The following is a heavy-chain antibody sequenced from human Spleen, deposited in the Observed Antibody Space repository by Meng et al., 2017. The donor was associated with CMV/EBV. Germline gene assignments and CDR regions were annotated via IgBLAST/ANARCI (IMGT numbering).Heavy chain of an antibody. CDR3: TKGGGERVTFDAMDV. CDR1: GFTFDDFA. CDR2: IRGNTGFI. J-gene: IGHJ6*02. D-gene: IGHD2-21*02. V-gene: IGHV3-9*01. Sequence: SLSLTCTASGFTFDDFAMHWVRQTPGEGLEWVSGIRGNTGFIVYADCVKGRFTISRDNAKKTLSLQFNILRAEDTALYYCTKGGGERVTFDAMDVWGQGTTVTVSS.